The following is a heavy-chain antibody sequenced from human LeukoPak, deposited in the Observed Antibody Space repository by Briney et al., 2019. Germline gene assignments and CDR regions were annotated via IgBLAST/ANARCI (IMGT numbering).Heavy chain of an antibody. V-gene: IGHV3-23*01. D-gene: IGHD3-10*01. Sequence: GGSLRLSCAASGFTFSSYAMSWVRQAPGKGLEWVSAISGGGGSTYYADSVKGRFTISRDNSKNTLYLQMNSLRAEDTAVYYCAKGGAVSSKSITMIRGTRRYYYYMDVWGKGTTVTISS. J-gene: IGHJ6*03. CDR1: GFTFSSYA. CDR3: AKGGAVSSKSITMIRGTRRYYYYMDV. CDR2: ISGGGGST.